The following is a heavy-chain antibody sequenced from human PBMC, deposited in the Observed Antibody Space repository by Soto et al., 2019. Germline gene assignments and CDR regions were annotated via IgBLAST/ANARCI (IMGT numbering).Heavy chain of an antibody. V-gene: IGHV4-39*01. CDR3: ARQPSTGSGSWYNYYYMDV. J-gene: IGHJ6*03. CDR1: GGSISSSSYY. Sequence: SETLSLTCTVSGGSISSSSYYWGWIRQPPGKGLEWIGSIYYSGSTYYKPPLKSRVTISVDTSKNQFSLKLSSVTAADTAVYYCARQPSTGSGSWYNYYYMDVWGKGTTVTVSS. CDR2: IYYSGST. D-gene: IGHD3-10*01.